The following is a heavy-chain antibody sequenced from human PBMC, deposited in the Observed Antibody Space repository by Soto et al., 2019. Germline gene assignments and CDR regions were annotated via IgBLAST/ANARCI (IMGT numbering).Heavy chain of an antibody. V-gene: IGHV2-5*02. CDR3: VYGSASHPHTADV. J-gene: IGHJ6*02. CDR1: GFSVTSSGVA. Sequence: QITLKESGPPQVKTTQTLTLTCTVSGFSVTSSGVAVAWIRQPPGEALEWVALIYWDDDKRYSPSLKNRPTITRDTSKSQVVLTRTNMEPMDPATYYCVYGSASHPHTADVWGQGTTVTVSS. CDR2: IYWDDDK. D-gene: IGHD2-21*02.